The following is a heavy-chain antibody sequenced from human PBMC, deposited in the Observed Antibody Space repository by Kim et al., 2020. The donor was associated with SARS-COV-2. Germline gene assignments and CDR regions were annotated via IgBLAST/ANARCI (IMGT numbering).Heavy chain of an antibody. Sequence: PALKSRVTISVETSKNQFSLKLSSVTAADTAVYYCARGLMVRGVMGYFDYWGQGTLVTVSS. CDR3: ARGLMVRGVMGYFDY. V-gene: IGHV4-34*01. D-gene: IGHD3-10*01. J-gene: IGHJ4*02.